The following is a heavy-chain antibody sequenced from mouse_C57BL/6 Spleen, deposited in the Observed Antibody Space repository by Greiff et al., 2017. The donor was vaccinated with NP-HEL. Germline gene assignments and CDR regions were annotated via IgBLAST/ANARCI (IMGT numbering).Heavy chain of an antibody. CDR1: GYTFTDYE. V-gene: IGHV1-15*01. CDR3: TRGGTTVGYFDY. D-gene: IGHD1-1*01. Sequence: QVQLQQSGAELVRPGASVTLSCKASGYTFTDYEMHWVKQTPVHGLEWIGAIDPETGGTAYNQKFKGKAILTADKSSSTAYMELRSLTSEDSAVYYCTRGGTTVGYFDYWGQGTTLTVSS. CDR2: IDPETGGT. J-gene: IGHJ2*01.